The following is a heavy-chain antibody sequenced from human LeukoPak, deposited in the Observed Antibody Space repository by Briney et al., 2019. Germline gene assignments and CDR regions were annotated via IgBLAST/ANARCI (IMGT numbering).Heavy chain of an antibody. J-gene: IGHJ4*02. Sequence: SETLSLTCTVSGGSISSYYWSWIRQPPGKGLEWIGYIYYSGSASYNPSLKSRVTMSVDTSKNQLSLRLTSVTAADTAVYYCARGQYIDYGSGSYSAGEFDYWGQGTLVTVSS. CDR1: GGSISSYY. D-gene: IGHD3-10*01. V-gene: IGHV4-59*01. CDR2: IYYSGSA. CDR3: ARGQYIDYGSGSYSAGEFDY.